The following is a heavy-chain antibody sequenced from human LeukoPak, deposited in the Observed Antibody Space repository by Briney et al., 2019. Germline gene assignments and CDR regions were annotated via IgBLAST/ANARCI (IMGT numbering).Heavy chain of an antibody. CDR2: TSYDGSHT. V-gene: IGHV3-30*18. D-gene: IGHD1-1*01. J-gene: IGHJ4*02. Sequence: PGRSLRLSCAASGFTFSTFGMNWVRQAPGKGLEWVAVTSYDGSHTYYADSVKGRFIISRDNSKNTVYLQMNSLRAEDTAVYYCAKALRYGYYFDYWGQGTLVTVSS. CDR3: AKALRYGYYFDY. CDR1: GFTFSTFG.